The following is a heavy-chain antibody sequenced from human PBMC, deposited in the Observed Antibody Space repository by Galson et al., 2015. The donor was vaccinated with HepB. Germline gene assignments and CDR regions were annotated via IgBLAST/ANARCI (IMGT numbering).Heavy chain of an antibody. Sequence: SVKVSCKASGGTFSSYAISWVRQAPGQGLEWMGRIIPILGIANYAQKFQGRVTITADKSTSTAYMELSSLRSEDTAVYYCARDRSGIAATPWGQGTLVTVSS. D-gene: IGHD6-13*01. CDR1: GGTFSSYA. CDR3: ARDRSGIAATP. J-gene: IGHJ5*02. CDR2: IIPILGIA. V-gene: IGHV1-69*04.